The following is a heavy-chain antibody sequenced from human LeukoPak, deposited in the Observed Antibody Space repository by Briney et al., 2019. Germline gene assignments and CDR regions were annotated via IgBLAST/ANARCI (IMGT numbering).Heavy chain of an antibody. CDR3: ARDHRPYQLLPKDTNWFDP. CDR2: IYTSGST. J-gene: IGHJ5*02. Sequence: SETLSLTCTVSGGSISSYYWSWIRQPAGKGLEWIGRIYTSGSTNYNPSLKSRVTMSVDTSKNQFSLKLSSVTAADTAVYYCARDHRPYQLLPKDTNWFDPWGQGTLVTVSS. D-gene: IGHD2-2*01. CDR1: GGSISSYY. V-gene: IGHV4-4*07.